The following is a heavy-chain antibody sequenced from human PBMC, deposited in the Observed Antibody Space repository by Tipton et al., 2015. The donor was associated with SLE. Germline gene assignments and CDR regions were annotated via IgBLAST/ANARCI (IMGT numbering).Heavy chain of an antibody. CDR2: INSDGSST. J-gene: IGHJ5*02. CDR3: ARDNSDYDFWSGYSKYNWFDP. V-gene: IGHV3-74*01. Sequence: GSLRLSCAASGFTFSSYWMHWVRQAPGKGLVWVSRINSDGSSTSYADSVKGRFTISRDNAKNTLYLQMNSLRAEDTAVYYCARDNSDYDFWSGYSKYNWFDPWGQGTLVTVSS. D-gene: IGHD3-3*01. CDR1: GFTFSSYW.